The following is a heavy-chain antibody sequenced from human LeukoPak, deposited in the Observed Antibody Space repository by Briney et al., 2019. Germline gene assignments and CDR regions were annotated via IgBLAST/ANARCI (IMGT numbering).Heavy chain of an antibody. CDR1: GFTFSSYG. CDR3: AKDYKSYGMDV. J-gene: IGHJ6*02. Sequence: GGSLRLSCAASGFTFSSYGMHWVRQAPGKGLEWVAVISFDGSNKYYADSVKGRFTISRDNSKNTLYLQMNSLRAEDTAVYYCAKDYKSYGMDVWGQGTTVTVSS. V-gene: IGHV3-30*18. CDR2: ISFDGSNK. D-gene: IGHD3-10*01.